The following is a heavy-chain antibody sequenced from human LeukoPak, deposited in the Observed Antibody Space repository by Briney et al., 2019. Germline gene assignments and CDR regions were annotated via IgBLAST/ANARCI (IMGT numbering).Heavy chain of an antibody. CDR3: AGGVGATQADAFDI. V-gene: IGHV4-39*07. CDR2: IYYSGST. J-gene: IGHJ3*02. Sequence: SETLSLTCTVSGGSISSSSYYWGWIRQPPGKGLEWIGSIYYSGSTYYNPSLKSRVTISVDTSKNQFSLKLSSVTAADTAVYYCAGGVGATQADAFDIWGQGTMVTVSS. CDR1: GGSISSSSYY. D-gene: IGHD1-26*01.